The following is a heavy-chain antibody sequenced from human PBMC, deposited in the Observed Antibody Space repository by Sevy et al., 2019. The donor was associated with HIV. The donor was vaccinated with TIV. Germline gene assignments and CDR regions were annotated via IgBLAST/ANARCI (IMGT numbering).Heavy chain of an antibody. J-gene: IGHJ4*02. CDR3: ARDNYDSSGYYIDY. D-gene: IGHD3-22*01. V-gene: IGHV4-4*07. CDR2: IYTSGST. CDR1: GDSISHYS. Sequence: SETLSLTCTVSGDSISHYSWSWIRQPAGKGLEWIGRIYTSGSTNYNPSLKSRVTMSLDTSKIQFSLNLNSVTAADTAVYYCARDNYDSSGYYIDYWGQGTLVTVSS.